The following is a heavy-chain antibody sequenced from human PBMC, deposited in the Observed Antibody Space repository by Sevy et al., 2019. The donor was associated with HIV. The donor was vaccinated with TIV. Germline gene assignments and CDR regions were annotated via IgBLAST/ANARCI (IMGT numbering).Heavy chain of an antibody. D-gene: IGHD5-18*01. Sequence: GGSLRLSCAASGFTFSSYWMSWVRQAPGKGLEWVATMKEDGSERNYVDSVKGRFTISRDNAKNSLYLQRNSLRAEDTAVYYCVREGVGGYSYSLDCWGQGTLVTVSS. CDR1: GFTFSSYW. CDR3: VREGVGGYSYSLDC. J-gene: IGHJ4*02. V-gene: IGHV3-7*01. CDR2: MKEDGSER.